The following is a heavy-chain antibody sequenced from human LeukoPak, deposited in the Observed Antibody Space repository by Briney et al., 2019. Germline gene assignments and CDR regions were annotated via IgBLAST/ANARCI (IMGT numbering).Heavy chain of an antibody. D-gene: IGHD5-12*01. CDR2: ISSSSSYI. Sequence: GGSLRLSCAASGLTFSSYSMNWVGQAPGKGLEWVSSISSSSSYIYYADSVKGRFTISRDNAKNSLYLQMNSLRAEDTAVYYCARDIPRYGGYYYYYGMDVWGQGTTVTVSS. CDR3: ARDIPRYGGYYYYYGMDV. V-gene: IGHV3-21*01. J-gene: IGHJ6*02. CDR1: GLTFSSYS.